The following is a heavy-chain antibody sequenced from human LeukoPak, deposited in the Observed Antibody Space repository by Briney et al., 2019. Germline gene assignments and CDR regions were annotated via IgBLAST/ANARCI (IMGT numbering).Heavy chain of an antibody. Sequence: SETLSLTCTVSGGSISSSSYYWGWIRQPPGKGLEWIGSIYYSGSTYYNPSLKSRATISVDTSKNQFSLKLSSVTAADTAVYYCARRTWIQLEKEYWGQGTLVTVSS. J-gene: IGHJ4*02. CDR2: IYYSGST. D-gene: IGHD5-18*01. V-gene: IGHV4-39*01. CDR1: GGSISSSSYY. CDR3: ARRTWIQLEKEY.